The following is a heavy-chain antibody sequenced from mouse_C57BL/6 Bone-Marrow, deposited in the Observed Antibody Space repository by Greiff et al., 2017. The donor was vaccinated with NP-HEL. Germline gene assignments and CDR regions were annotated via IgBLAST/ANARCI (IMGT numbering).Heavy chain of an antibody. CDR3: SNWGVAY. Sequence: VQLQQSGAELVRPGPSVKVSCKASGYAFTNYLIAWVKQRPGQGLAWIGVINPGSGGTNSNETFKGKATLTADKSSSTAYMQLSSLTSEDSAVYFCSNWGVAYWGQGTLVTVSA. CDR2: INPGSGGT. J-gene: IGHJ3*01. CDR1: GYAFTNYL. D-gene: IGHD4-1*01. V-gene: IGHV1-54*01.